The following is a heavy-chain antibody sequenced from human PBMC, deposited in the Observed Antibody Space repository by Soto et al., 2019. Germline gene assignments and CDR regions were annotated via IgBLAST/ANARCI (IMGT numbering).Heavy chain of an antibody. V-gene: IGHV4-34*01. D-gene: IGHD6-13*01. CDR2: INHSGST. J-gene: IGHJ5*02. Sequence: LETLPHTWTVSGGSSNIDHCRWTWIRTTPGKGLEWIGEINHSGSTNYNPSLKSRVTISVDTSKNQFSLKLSSVTAADTAVYYCARGDVKQQLVQGRWFDPWGQGTLLTVSS. CDR3: ARGDVKQQLVQGRWFDP. CDR1: GGSSNIDHCR.